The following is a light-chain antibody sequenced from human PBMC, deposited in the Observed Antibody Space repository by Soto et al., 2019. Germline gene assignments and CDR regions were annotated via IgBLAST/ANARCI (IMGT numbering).Light chain of an antibody. J-gene: IGLJ3*02. CDR2: RND. CDR1: SSNIESNY. Sequence: QSVLTQPPSASGTPGQRVTISCSGSSSNIESNYVYWYQHLPGSAPKLLIYRNDQRPSGVPDRFSGSKSGTSASLAISGLRSEDEADYYCAAWDDSLSALVFGGGTKLTV. CDR3: AAWDDSLSALV. V-gene: IGLV1-47*01.